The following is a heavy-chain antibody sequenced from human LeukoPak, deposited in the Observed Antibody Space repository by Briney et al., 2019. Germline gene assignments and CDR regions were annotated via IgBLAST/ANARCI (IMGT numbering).Heavy chain of an antibody. CDR2: INPNSGGT. J-gene: IGHJ4*02. CDR1: GYTFTDYY. V-gene: IGHV1-2*02. D-gene: IGHD1-1*01. Sequence: GASVKVSCKASGYTFTDYYMHWVRQAPGQGLEWMGWINPNSGGTNYAQKFQGRVTMTRDTSISTAYMELRSLRSDDTAVYYCARVRYIRGGTHDYWGQGTLVTVSS. CDR3: ARVRYIRGGTHDY.